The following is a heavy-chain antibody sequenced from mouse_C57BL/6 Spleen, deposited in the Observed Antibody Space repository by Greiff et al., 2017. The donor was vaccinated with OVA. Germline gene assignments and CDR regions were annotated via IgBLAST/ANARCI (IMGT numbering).Heavy chain of an antibody. CDR2: IYPGSGST. D-gene: IGHD3-3*01. CDR1: GYTFTSYW. Sequence: VQLQQSGAELVKPGASVKMSCKASGYTFTSYWITWVKQRPGQGLEWIGDIYPGSGSTNYNEKFKGKATLTVDTSSSTAYMQLSSLTSEDSAVYYCARGGHYFAIGYWGQGTSVTVSS. J-gene: IGHJ4*01. V-gene: IGHV1-55*01. CDR3: ARGGHYFAIGY.